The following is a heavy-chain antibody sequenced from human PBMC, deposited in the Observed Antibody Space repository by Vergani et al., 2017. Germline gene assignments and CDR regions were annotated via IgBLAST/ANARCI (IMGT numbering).Heavy chain of an antibody. CDR3: AKYLRDSTDGLPDS. V-gene: IGHV3-30*02. CDR1: GFTFSNFG. J-gene: IGHJ4*02. D-gene: IGHD2-21*02. CDR2: IGKDGINT. Sequence: VQLLESGGGLVQPGGSLRLSCAASGFTFSNFGMHWIRQAPGKGLEWLAYIGKDGINTRYRDAVKGRFTVSRDNSKDILYLQMGSLRSEDTALYYCAKYLRDSTDGLPDSWGPGTLVIVSS.